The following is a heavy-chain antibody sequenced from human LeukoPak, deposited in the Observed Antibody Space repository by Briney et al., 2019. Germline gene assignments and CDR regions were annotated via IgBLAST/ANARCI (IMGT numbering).Heavy chain of an antibody. CDR3: ARDKGTRLDYYYGMDV. D-gene: IGHD2-2*01. CDR1: GFTFSSYW. J-gene: IGHJ6*02. Sequence: GGSLRLSCAASGFTFSSYWMSWVRQTPGKGLEWVSNIKQDGSEKYYVDSVKGRFTISRDNAKNSLYLQMNSLRAEDTAVYYCARDKGTRLDYYYGMDVWGQGTTVTVSS. V-gene: IGHV3-7*01. CDR2: IKQDGSEK.